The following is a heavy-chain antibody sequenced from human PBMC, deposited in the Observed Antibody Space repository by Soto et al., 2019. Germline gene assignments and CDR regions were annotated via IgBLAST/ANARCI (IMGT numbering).Heavy chain of an antibody. J-gene: IGHJ6*02. CDR1: GFTFSNYG. CDR2: IWYDGSTK. CDR3: ARGGANWGSGSGGMDV. D-gene: IGHD6-25*01. Sequence: QVQLVESGGGVVQPGRSLRLSCAASGFTFSNYGKHWVRQAPGKGLEWVAVIWYDGSTKYYTDSVKGRFTISRDNSKKTLYLKMNTQRAADTDFYYCARGGANWGSGSGGMDVLGLGTTVTVSS. V-gene: IGHV3-33*01.